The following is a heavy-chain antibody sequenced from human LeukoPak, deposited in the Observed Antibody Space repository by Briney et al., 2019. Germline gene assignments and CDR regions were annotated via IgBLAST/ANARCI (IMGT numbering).Heavy chain of an antibody. D-gene: IGHD6-13*01. Sequence: SETLSLTCAVYGGSFSGYYWSWIRQPPGKGLEWIGEINHSGSTNYNPSLKSRVTISVDTSKNQFSLKLSSVTAADAAVYYCAVMAAAGFDYWGQGTLVTVPS. CDR3: AVMAAAGFDY. V-gene: IGHV4-34*01. CDR2: INHSGST. CDR1: GGSFSGYY. J-gene: IGHJ4*02.